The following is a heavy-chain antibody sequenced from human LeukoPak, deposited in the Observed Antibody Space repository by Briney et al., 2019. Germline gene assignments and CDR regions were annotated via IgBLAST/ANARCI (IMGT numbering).Heavy chain of an antibody. CDR1: GYTFTSYY. V-gene: IGHV1-46*01. D-gene: IGHD6-13*01. Sequence: ASVKVSCKASGYTFTSYYLHWVRQAPGQRPEWMGIIYTDDGSARYAQKFQGRVTMTRDTSTGTVYMELSSLSSDDTAVYYCARARAAAGAQYFQHWGQGTLVSASS. CDR2: IYTDDGSA. J-gene: IGHJ1*01. CDR3: ARARAAAGAQYFQH.